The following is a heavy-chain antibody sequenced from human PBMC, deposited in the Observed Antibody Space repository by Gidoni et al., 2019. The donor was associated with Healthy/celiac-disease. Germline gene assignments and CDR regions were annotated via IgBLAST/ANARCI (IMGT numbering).Heavy chain of an antibody. Sequence: EVQLLESGGGLVQPGGSLRLSCAASGFTFSRYAMGWVRQAPGKGLGWVSAISGSGGSTYYADSVKGRFTISRDNSKNTLYLQMNSLRAEDTAVYYCAKDIPTKEWLLFLGMDVWGQGTTVTVSS. CDR3: AKDIPTKEWLLFLGMDV. J-gene: IGHJ6*02. CDR2: ISGSGGST. CDR1: GFTFSRYA. V-gene: IGHV3-23*01. D-gene: IGHD3-3*01.